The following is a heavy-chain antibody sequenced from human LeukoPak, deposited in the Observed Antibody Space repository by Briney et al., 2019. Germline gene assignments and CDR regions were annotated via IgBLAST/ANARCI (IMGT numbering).Heavy chain of an antibody. J-gene: IGHJ4*02. CDR2: INPSSGGT. D-gene: IGHD3-3*01. Sequence: ASVKVSCKASGYTFTGYYMHWVRQAPGQGLEWMGWINPSSGGTNYAQKFQGRVTMTRDTSISTAYMELSRLRSDDTAVYYCARDPWYYDFWSGYYTGGYYFDYWGQGTLVTVSS. V-gene: IGHV1-2*02. CDR1: GYTFTGYY. CDR3: ARDPWYYDFWSGYYTGGYYFDY.